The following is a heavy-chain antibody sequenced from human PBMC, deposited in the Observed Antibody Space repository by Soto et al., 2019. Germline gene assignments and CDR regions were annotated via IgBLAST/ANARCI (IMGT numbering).Heavy chain of an antibody. CDR2: TYYRGRA. D-gene: IGHD4-17*01. Sequence: QLQLQESGPGLVKPSATLSLTCTVSGGSISSSTYYWGWIRQPPGKGLEWIGMTYYRGRASYNPSLKSRVTISIDTAKNQFPLRLSAVTAADTAVYYCARHGVDYGDYATYYYYGMDVWGRGTTVTVSS. V-gene: IGHV4-39*01. CDR1: GGSISSSTYY. J-gene: IGHJ6*02. CDR3: ARHGVDYGDYATYYYYGMDV.